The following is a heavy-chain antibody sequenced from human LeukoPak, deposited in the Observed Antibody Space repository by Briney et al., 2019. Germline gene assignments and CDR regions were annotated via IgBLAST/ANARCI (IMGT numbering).Heavy chain of an antibody. CDR2: IYSGGSI. Sequence: GGSLRLSCVVSGFTVSSNYMTWVRQAPGKGLEWVSVIYSGGSIYYADSVKGRFTIPRDNSKNTLYLQMNSLRAEDTAVYYCARDDGAGGPFDYWGQGTLVTVSS. J-gene: IGHJ4*02. CDR1: GFTVSSNY. V-gene: IGHV3-66*01. D-gene: IGHD3-10*01. CDR3: ARDDGAGGPFDY.